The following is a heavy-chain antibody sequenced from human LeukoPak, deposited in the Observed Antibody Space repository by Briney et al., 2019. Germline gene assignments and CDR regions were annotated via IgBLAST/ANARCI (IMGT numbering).Heavy chain of an antibody. J-gene: IGHJ6*03. D-gene: IGHD1-1*01. CDR3: ATTLLRASTYMDV. V-gene: IGHV3-23*01. Sequence: GGSLRLSCAASGFTFSSYAMSWVRQAPGKGLEWVSTISGSGGSTYYADSVKGRFTISRDNSKNTLYVQMNSLRAEDTAVYYCATTLLRASTYMDVWGKGTTVTVSS. CDR1: GFTFSSYA. CDR2: ISGSGGST.